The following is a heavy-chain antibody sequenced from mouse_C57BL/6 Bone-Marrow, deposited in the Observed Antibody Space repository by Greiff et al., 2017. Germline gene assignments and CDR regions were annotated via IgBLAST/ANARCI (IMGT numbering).Heavy chain of an antibody. V-gene: IGHV1-62-2*01. CDR2: VYPGSGSI. CDR3: ARHEADYGSSYEGFVFFAD. D-gene: IGHD1-1*01. Sequence: VQLQQSGAELVKPGASVKLSCKASGYTFTEYTIHWVKQRSGQGLEWIGWVYPGSGSIKYNEKFKDKATLTADKSSSTVYMELSRFTSEDSAVYFCARHEADYGSSYEGFVFFADWGQGTLVTVAA. J-gene: IGHJ3*01. CDR1: GYTFTEYT.